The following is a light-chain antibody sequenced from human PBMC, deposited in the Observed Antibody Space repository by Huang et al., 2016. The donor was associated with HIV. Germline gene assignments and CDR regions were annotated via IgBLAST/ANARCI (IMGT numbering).Light chain of an antibody. J-gene: IGKJ5*01. CDR1: QSVSSY. Sequence: EIVLKQSPATLSLSPGERATLSCRASQSVSSYLAWYQQKPGQAPRLLIYDAYNRATGIPARFSGSGSGTDFTLTISSLEPEDFAVYYCQQRSNWPPAFGQGTRLEMK. CDR2: DAY. V-gene: IGKV3-11*01. CDR3: QQRSNWPPA.